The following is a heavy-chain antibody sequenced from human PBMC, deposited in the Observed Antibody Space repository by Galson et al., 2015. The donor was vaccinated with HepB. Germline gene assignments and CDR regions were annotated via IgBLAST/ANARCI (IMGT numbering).Heavy chain of an antibody. CDR3: AKPYGRPILPHY. Sequence: SLRLSCAASGFTFSSYGMHWVRQAPGKGLEWVAVISYDGSNKYYADSVKGRFTISRDNSKNTLYLQMNSLRAEDTAVYYCAKPYGRPILPHYWGQGTLVTVSS. D-gene: IGHD2-21*01. V-gene: IGHV3-30*18. J-gene: IGHJ4*02. CDR1: GFTFSSYG. CDR2: ISYDGSNK.